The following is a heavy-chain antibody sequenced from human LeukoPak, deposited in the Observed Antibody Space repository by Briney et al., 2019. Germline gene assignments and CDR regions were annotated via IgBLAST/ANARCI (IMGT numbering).Heavy chain of an antibody. CDR1: GGSFSGYY. D-gene: IGHD3-22*01. CDR2: IFYSGST. CDR3: AKSNGYGLIDI. Sequence: SETLSLTCAVYGGSFSGYYWGWVRQPPEKALEWIGNIFYSGSTYYSPSLKSRVTISLDTSRNQFSLKLNSVTAADTAVYYCAKSNGYGLIDIWGQGTMVTVSS. V-gene: IGHV4-34*12. J-gene: IGHJ3*02.